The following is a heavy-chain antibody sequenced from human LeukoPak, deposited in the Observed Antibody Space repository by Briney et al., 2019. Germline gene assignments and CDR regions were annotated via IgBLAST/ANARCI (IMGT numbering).Heavy chain of an antibody. CDR1: GFIVSSNY. J-gene: IGHJ6*04. CDR2: IYSDVST. D-gene: IGHD3-9*01. Sequence: SGGSLRLSCAASGFIVSSNYMSWVRQAPGKGLEWGSVIYSDVSTYYADSVKGRFTISRDNSKTTLYLQRNSLRAEDTAVYYCARVRYILRYFDYWGKGTTVTVSS. V-gene: IGHV3-53*01. CDR3: ARVRYILRYFDY.